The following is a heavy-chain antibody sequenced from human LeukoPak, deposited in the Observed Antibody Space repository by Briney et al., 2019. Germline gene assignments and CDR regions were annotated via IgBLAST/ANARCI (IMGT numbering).Heavy chain of an antibody. CDR1: GFSLSTSGMC. Sequence: SGPTLVNPTQTLTLTCTFSGFSLSTSGMCVSWIRQPPGKALEWLALIDWDDDKYYSTSLKTRLTISKDTSKNQVVLTMTNMDPVDTATYYCARTQSGSGSYLPYDIWDQGTMVTVSS. CDR3: ARTQSGSGSYLPYDI. J-gene: IGHJ3*02. D-gene: IGHD3-10*01. CDR2: IDWDDDK. V-gene: IGHV2-70*01.